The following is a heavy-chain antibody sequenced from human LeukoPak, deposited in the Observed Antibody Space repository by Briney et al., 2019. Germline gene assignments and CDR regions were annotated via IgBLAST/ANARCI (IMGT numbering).Heavy chain of an antibody. Sequence: GASVKVSCKPSGYTFTGYYMQWVRQAPGQGLEWMGWINPDSGGTTYAQKFRGRVTMTRDTSISTAYMELSRLRSDDTAVYYCARDPSGDSSGYPFDYWGQGTLVTVSS. J-gene: IGHJ4*02. CDR2: INPDSGGT. CDR1: GYTFTGYY. CDR3: ARDPSGDSSGYPFDY. V-gene: IGHV1-2*02. D-gene: IGHD3-22*01.